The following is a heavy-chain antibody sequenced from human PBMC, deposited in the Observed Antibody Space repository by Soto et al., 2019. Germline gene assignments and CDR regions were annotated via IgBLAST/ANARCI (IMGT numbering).Heavy chain of an antibody. CDR2: IYSGGST. D-gene: IGHD3-10*01. CDR3: ARGKWFGELFLDY. CDR1: GFTVSSNY. J-gene: IGHJ4*02. V-gene: IGHV3-53*02. Sequence: EVQLVETGGGLIQPGGSLRLSCAASGFTVSSNYMSWVRQAPGKGLEWVSVIYSGGSTYYADSVKGRFTISRDNSKNTLYLQMNSLRAEDTAGYYCARGKWFGELFLDYWGQGTLVTVSS.